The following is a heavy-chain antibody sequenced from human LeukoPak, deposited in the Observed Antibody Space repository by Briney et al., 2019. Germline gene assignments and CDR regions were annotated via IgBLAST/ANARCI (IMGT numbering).Heavy chain of an antibody. CDR3: AKVGGAAAGIGAFGMDV. CDR2: INGSGGST. Sequence: PGGSLRLSCAASGFTFSSYAMSWVRQAPGKGLEWVSAINGSGGSTYYADSVKGRFTISRDNSKNTLYLHMNSLRAEDTAVYYCAKVGGAAAGIGAFGMDVWGQGTTVTVSS. J-gene: IGHJ6*02. D-gene: IGHD6-13*01. CDR1: GFTFSSYA. V-gene: IGHV3-23*01.